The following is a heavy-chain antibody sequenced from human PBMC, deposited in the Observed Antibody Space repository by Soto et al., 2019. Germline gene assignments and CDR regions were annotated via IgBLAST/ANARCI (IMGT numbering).Heavy chain of an antibody. D-gene: IGHD2-15*01. CDR2: IPYSGRT. Sequence: QVQLQESGQGLVKPSETLSLTCPVPGGSMSSSYWSWIRQPPGKGLEWIGYIPYSGRTKYNSSLKSRVTISVETSKNQFSLKLTSVTAADTAVYYCGRSYCREGVSCNWFDPWGQGTLVTVPS. V-gene: IGHV4-59*01. J-gene: IGHJ5*02. CDR1: GGSMSSSY. CDR3: GRSYCREGVSCNWFDP.